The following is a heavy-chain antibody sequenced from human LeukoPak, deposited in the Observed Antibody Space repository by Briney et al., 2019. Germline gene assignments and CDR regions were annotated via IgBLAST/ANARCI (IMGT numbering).Heavy chain of an antibody. CDR3: ARVFPNSHYCSGGSCYSYYFDY. V-gene: IGHV1-2*02. CDR2: INPNSGGT. D-gene: IGHD2-15*01. J-gene: IGHJ4*02. Sequence: ASVKLSCTCSGSTFTGYYMHWGRQAPGQGLEWMGWINPNSGGTNYAQKFQGRVTMTRDTSISTAYMELSRLRSDDTAVYYCARVFPNSHYCSGGSCYSYYFDYWGQGTLVTVSS. CDR1: GSTFTGYY.